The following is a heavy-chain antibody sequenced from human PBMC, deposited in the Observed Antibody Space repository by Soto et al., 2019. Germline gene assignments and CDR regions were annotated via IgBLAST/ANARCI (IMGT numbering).Heavy chain of an antibody. CDR1: GGSFSGYY. J-gene: IGHJ5*02. D-gene: IGHD1-1*01. CDR2: INHSGST. V-gene: IGHV4-34*01. CDR3: ARRRTSVWFDP. Sequence: LSETLSLTCSFYGGSFSGYYWSWIRQPPGKGLEWIGEINHSGSTNYNPSLKSRVTISVDTSKNQFSLKLSSVTAADTAVYYCARRRTSVWFDPWGQGTLVTVSS.